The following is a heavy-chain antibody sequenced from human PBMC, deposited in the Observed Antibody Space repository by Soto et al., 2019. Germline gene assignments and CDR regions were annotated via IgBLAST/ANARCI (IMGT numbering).Heavy chain of an antibody. V-gene: IGHV4-31*03. CDR2: IYYSGST. D-gene: IGHD2-15*01. Sequence: SETLSLTCTVSGGSISSGGYYWSWIRQHPGKGLEWIGYIYYSGSTYYNPSLKSRVTISVDTSKNQFSLKLSSVTAADTAVYYCARDLGESSCSGGSCYVGYFDYWGQGTLVTVSS. J-gene: IGHJ4*02. CDR3: ARDLGESSCSGGSCYVGYFDY. CDR1: GGSISSGGYY.